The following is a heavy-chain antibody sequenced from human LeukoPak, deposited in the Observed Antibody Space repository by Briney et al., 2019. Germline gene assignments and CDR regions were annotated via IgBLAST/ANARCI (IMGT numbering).Heavy chain of an antibody. CDR2: LSGSGAGT. CDR3: AKGRQSRQHLGDY. Sequence: PGGSLRLFCAASGFTFSSYAMSWVRQAPGKGLEWVSALSGSGAGTYYADSVKGRFTISRDNSKNTLYLQMNSLRAEDTAIYYCAKGRQSRQHLGDYWGQGTLVTVSS. CDR1: GFTFSSYA. V-gene: IGHV3-23*01. J-gene: IGHJ4*02. D-gene: IGHD7-27*01.